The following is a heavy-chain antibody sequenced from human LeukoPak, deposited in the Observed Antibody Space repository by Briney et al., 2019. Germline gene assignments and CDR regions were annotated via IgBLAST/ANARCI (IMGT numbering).Heavy chain of an antibody. V-gene: IGHV3-7*01. CDR1: GFTFSSYG. CDR2: IKQDESEK. D-gene: IGHD2-15*01. J-gene: IGHJ4*02. Sequence: PGGSLRLSCAASGFTFSSYGMHWVRQAPGKGLEWVANIKQDESEKNYVGSVKGRFTISRDNAKNSLYLQMNSLRAEDTAVYYCYCAVEDYWGQGTLVTVSS. CDR3: YCAVEDY.